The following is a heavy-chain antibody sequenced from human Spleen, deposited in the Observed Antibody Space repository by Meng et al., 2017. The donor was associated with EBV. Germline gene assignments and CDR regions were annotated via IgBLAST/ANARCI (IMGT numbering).Heavy chain of an antibody. CDR3: ARSPGIRPDDWYFDL. D-gene: IGHD1-14*01. Sequence: GQRVEGGGVLMQPGGSVRLFCGGSGFSVTSDYINWVRQTAGKGLELISVIYRDGSRYYADFVKGRITISRDNSKNMLYLQMNNLRVEDTAVYYCARSPGIRPDDWYFDLWGPGTLVTVSS. J-gene: IGHJ2*01. CDR2: IYRDGSR. V-gene: IGHV3-53*01. CDR1: GFSVTSDY.